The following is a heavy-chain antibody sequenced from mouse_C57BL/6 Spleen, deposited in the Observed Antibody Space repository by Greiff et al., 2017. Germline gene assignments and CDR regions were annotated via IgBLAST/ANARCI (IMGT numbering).Heavy chain of an antibody. Sequence: EVKLMESGPGLVKPSQSLSLTCSVTGYSITSGYYWNWIRQFPGNKLEWMGYISYDGSNNYNPSLKNRISITRDTSKNQFFLKLNSVTTEDTATYYCARGGYGSFAYWGQGTLVTVSA. CDR2: ISYDGSN. J-gene: IGHJ3*01. CDR3: ARGGYGSFAY. D-gene: IGHD1-1*01. CDR1: GYSITSGYY. V-gene: IGHV3-6*01.